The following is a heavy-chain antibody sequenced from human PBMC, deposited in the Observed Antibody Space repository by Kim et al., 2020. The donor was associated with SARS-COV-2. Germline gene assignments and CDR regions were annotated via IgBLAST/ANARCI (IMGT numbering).Heavy chain of an antibody. V-gene: IGHV4-39*01. D-gene: IGHD3-22*01. Sequence: STYYNPSLKSRVTISVDTSKNQFSLKLSSVTAADTAVYYCARESSGLFDYWGQGTLVTVSS. J-gene: IGHJ4*02. CDR3: ARESSGLFDY. CDR2: ST.